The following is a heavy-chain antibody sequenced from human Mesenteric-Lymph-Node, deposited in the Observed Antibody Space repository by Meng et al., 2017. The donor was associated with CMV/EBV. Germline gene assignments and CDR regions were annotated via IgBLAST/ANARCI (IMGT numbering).Heavy chain of an antibody. D-gene: IGHD2-15*01. V-gene: IGHV3-74*01. CDR2: INGDGTSS. CDR1: GFTFSGDW. CDR3: ARGDPASDMYFDF. Sequence: GESLKISCAASGFTFSGDWMHWVRQAPGKGLMLVSRINGDGTSSGYADSVKGRFTISRDNANNMLYLQMDSLRAEDTAVYYCARGDPASDMYFDFWGQGTLVTVSS. J-gene: IGHJ4*02.